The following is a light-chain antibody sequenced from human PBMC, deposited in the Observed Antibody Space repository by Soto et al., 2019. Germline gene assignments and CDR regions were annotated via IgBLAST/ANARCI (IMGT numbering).Light chain of an antibody. V-gene: IGKV3-20*01. CDR2: GAS. J-gene: IGKJ1*01. CDR3: QQYGDLPWT. CDR1: QSVSSNY. Sequence: ALTHSPGTLSSSPGEIATLSCRASQSVSSNYLAWYQQKPGQAPRLLIYGASSRATGIPDRFSGSGSGTDFTLTIDRLESEDFAVYFCQQYGDLPWTFGQGTKVDIK.